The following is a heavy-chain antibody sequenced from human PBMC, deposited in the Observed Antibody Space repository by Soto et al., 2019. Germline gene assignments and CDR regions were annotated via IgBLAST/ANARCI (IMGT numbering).Heavy chain of an antibody. V-gene: IGHV3-7*04. CDR3: SGGVGDAI. CDR1: GFSFRSDW. D-gene: IGHD1-26*01. J-gene: IGHJ4*02. Sequence: EDQLVESGGGLVQPGGSLRPTCAVSGFSFRSDWVNWVRQAPGKGLEWVAHTNQDGSEKYYLDSVKGRFTIFRDNAKNSLYLQMNSLRAEDTAVYYCSGGVGDAIWGQGTLVTVSS. CDR2: TNQDGSEK.